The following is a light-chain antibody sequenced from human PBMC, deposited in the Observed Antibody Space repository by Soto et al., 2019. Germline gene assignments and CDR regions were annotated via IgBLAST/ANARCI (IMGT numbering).Light chain of an antibody. Sequence: QSALTQPPSASGSPGQSVTISFAGTSSDVGGYNYVSWYQQYPGKVPKLMIYEVSERPSGVPDRFSGSKSGNTAFLTVSGLQAEDEADDYCLSYADTAYVFGTGTKVTVL. CDR1: SSDVGGYNY. J-gene: IGLJ1*01. CDR2: EVS. CDR3: LSYADTAYV. V-gene: IGLV2-8*01.